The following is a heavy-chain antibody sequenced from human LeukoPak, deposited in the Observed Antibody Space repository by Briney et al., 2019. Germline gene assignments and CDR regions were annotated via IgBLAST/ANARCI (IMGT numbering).Heavy chain of an antibody. D-gene: IGHD3-9*01. CDR2: INPNSGGT. CDR1: GYTFTGYY. Sequence: GASVKLSCKASGYTFTGYYMHWVRQAPGQGLEWMGWINPNSGGTNYAQKFQGRVTMTRDTSISTAYMELSRLRSDDTAVYYCARVRTAGYYDILTGYRVFDYWGQGTLVTVSS. J-gene: IGHJ4*02. V-gene: IGHV1-2*02. CDR3: ARVRTAGYYDILTGYRVFDY.